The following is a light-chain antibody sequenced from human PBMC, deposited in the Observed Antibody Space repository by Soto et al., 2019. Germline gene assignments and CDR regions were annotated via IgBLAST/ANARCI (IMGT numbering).Light chain of an antibody. CDR2: SAS. CDR3: LQSYRTPHT. V-gene: IGKV1-39*01. Sequence: DIQMTQSPSSLSASVGDRVTITCRASQGVSAYLLWYQQRQGRAPSLLIYSASSLLSGVPSRFRGSGSGRNFTLAIRRLQPEDLAACYCLQSYRTPHTFGQGAKL. CDR1: QGVSAY. J-gene: IGKJ2*01.